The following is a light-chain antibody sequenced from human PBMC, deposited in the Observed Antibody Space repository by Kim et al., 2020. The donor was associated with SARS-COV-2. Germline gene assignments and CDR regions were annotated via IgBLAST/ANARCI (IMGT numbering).Light chain of an antibody. V-gene: IGKV3-20*01. CDR2: GAS. J-gene: IGKJ4*01. CDR3: QQYGRSPRT. Sequence: ETVLTQTPGTLSLSPGERATLSCRASQSVSSSNLAWHQQKPGQAPRLLIYGASSRATGIPDRFSGSGSGTDFTLTISRLEPEDFAVYYWQQYGRSPRTFGGGTKVDSK. CDR1: QSVSSSN.